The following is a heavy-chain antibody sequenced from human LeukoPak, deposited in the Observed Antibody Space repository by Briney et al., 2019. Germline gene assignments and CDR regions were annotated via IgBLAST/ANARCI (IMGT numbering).Heavy chain of an antibody. J-gene: IGHJ6*03. D-gene: IGHD6-13*01. Sequence: GGSLRLSCAASGFSFSIHDMTWVRQAPGKGLEWVAVISYDGSNKYYADSVKGRFTISRDNSKNTLYLQMNSLRAEDTAVYYCAKDSVEQQLFEYYYYYYMDVWGKGTTVTVSS. CDR3: AKDSVEQQLFEYYYYYYMDV. V-gene: IGHV3-30*18. CDR1: GFSFSIHD. CDR2: ISYDGSNK.